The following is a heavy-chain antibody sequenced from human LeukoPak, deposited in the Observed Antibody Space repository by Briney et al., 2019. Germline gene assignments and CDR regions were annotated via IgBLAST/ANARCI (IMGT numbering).Heavy chain of an antibody. Sequence: ASVKVSCKASGYTFTSYDINCVRQATGQGLEWMGWMNPNSGNTGYAQKFQGRVTMTRNTSISTAYMELSRLRSEDTAVYYCARGPGLTPLGYMDVWGKGTTVTISS. J-gene: IGHJ6*03. CDR3: ARGPGLTPLGYMDV. V-gene: IGHV1-8*01. CDR2: MNPNSGNT. D-gene: IGHD3-10*01. CDR1: GYTFTSYD.